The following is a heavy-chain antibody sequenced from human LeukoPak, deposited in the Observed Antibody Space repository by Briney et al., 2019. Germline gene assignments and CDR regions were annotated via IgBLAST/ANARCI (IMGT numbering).Heavy chain of an antibody. J-gene: IGHJ4*02. D-gene: IGHD3-22*01. CDR1: GGFISGYY. CDR3: AICAIDYYDSSGRPVTFDY. Sequence: SETLSLTCIVSGGFISGYYWSWIRQPAGKGLEWIGRIYSSGSTNYNPSLKSRVTMSVDTSKNQFSLKLSSVTAADTAVYYCAICAIDYYDSSGRPVTFDYWGQGTLVTVSS. CDR2: IYSSGST. V-gene: IGHV4-4*07.